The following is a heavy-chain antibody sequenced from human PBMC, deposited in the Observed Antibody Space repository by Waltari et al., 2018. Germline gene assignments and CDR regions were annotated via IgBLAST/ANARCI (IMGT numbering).Heavy chain of an antibody. Sequence: QVQLVQSGAEVKKPGASVKVSCKVSGYTLTELSMHWVRQAPGKGLEWMGGFDPEDGETIYAQKFQGRVTMTEDTSTDTAYMELSSVTAADTAVYYCARGILWFGEFHKYYFDYWGQGTLVTVSS. CDR1: GYTLTELS. CDR3: ARGILWFGEFHKYYFDY. CDR2: FDPEDGET. J-gene: IGHJ4*02. D-gene: IGHD3-10*01. V-gene: IGHV1-24*01.